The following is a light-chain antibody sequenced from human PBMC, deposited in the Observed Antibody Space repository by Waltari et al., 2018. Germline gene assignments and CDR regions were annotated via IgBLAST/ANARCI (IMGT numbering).Light chain of an antibody. CDR2: KDT. J-gene: IGLJ3*02. CDR3: QSADISSSYRV. CDR1: ALPKQY. V-gene: IGLV3-25*03. Sequence: SHDLTQPPSVSVSPGQTARITCSGDALPKQYAYWFQKKPGQAPVLVIYKDTERPSGSPERFSGSRSGTTVTLTISGVQADDEADYYCQSADISSSYRVFGGGTKLSVL.